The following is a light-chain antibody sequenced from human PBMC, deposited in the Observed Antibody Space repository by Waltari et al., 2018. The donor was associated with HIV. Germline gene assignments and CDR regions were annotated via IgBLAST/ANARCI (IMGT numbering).Light chain of an antibody. V-gene: IGLV1-44*01. CDR2: SYN. CDR3: ASWDDSLNGYV. CDR1: SSNIGTNT. J-gene: IGLJ1*01. Sequence: QSVLTQPPSASRTPGQRVTISCSGSSSNIGTNTENWYQQLPGTAPKLLIYSYNQRPSGVPDRFSGSKSGTSASLAISGLQSEDEADYYCASWDDSLNGYVFGTGTKVTVL.